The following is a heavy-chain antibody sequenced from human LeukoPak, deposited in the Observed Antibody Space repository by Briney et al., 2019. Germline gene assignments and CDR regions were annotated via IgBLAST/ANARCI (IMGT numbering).Heavy chain of an antibody. CDR2: INHSGST. Sequence: SETLSLTCAVYGGSFSGYYWSWIRQPPGKGLEWIGEINHSGSTNYNPSLKSRVTMSVDTSKNQFSLKLSSVTAADTAVYYCASLYSNHYYYYYGMDVWGQGTTVTVSS. D-gene: IGHD2-21*01. V-gene: IGHV4-34*01. J-gene: IGHJ6*02. CDR3: ASLYSNHYYYYYGMDV. CDR1: GGSFSGYY.